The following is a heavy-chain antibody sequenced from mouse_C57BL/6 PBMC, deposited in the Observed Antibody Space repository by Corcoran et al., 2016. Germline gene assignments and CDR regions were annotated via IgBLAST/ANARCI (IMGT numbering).Heavy chain of an antibody. Sequence: QVQLQQSGPELVKPGASVKISCKASGYSFTSYYIHWVKQRPGQGLEWIGGIYPGSGNTKYNEKFKGKATLTADTSSSTAYMQLSSLTSEDSAVYYCASDKDYGSPFYAMDCWGQGTSVTVSS. D-gene: IGHD1-1*01. J-gene: IGHJ4*01. V-gene: IGHV1-66*01. CDR2: IYPGSGNT. CDR3: ASDKDYGSPFYAMDC. CDR1: GYSFTSYY.